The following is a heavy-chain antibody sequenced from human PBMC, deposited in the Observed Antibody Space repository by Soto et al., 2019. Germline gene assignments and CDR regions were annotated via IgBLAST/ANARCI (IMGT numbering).Heavy chain of an antibody. V-gene: IGHV1-69*06. Sequence: QVQLVQSGAEVKKPGSSVKVSCKASGGTFSSYAISWVRQAPGQGLEWMGGIIPIFGTANYAQKFQGRVTITADKSTSTAYMELSSLRSEDMAVYYCARSVTSHSLTNWFDPWGQGTLVTVSS. CDR2: IIPIFGTA. D-gene: IGHD4-4*01. CDR1: GGTFSSYA. J-gene: IGHJ5*02. CDR3: ARSVTSHSLTNWFDP.